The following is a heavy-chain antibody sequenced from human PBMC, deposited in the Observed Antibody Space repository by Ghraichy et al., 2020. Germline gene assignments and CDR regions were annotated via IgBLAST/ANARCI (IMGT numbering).Heavy chain of an antibody. J-gene: IGHJ3*02. V-gene: IGHV6-1*01. CDR3: ARYGGPQSGDSSGWYSRGAFDI. D-gene: IGHD6-19*01. CDR2: TYYRSKWYN. Sequence: SQTLSLTCAISGDSVSSNSAAWNWIRQSPSRGLEWLGRTYYRSKWYNDYAVSVKSRITINPDTSKNQFSLQLNSVTPEDTAVYYCARYGGPQSGDSSGWYSRGAFDIWGQGTMVTISS. CDR1: GDSVSSNSAA.